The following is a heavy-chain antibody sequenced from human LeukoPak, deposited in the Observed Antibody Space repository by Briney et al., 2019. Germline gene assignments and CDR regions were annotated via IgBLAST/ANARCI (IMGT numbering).Heavy chain of an antibody. J-gene: IGHJ4*02. D-gene: IGHD3-9*01. CDR2: IYRSGST. CDR1: GGSISNGGFY. V-gene: IGHV4-31*03. Sequence: SETLSLTCTVSGGSISNGGFYLNWIRQHPGKGLEWIGSIYRSGSTYYNPSLYNPSLKSRVIMSLDTSKNQLSLKLNSVTAADTAVYYCARDLTGYFKFDFWGQGTLVTVSS. CDR3: ARDLTGYFKFDF.